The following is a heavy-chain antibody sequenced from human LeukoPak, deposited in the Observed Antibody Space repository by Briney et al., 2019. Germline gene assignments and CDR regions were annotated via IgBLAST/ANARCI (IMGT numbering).Heavy chain of an antibody. V-gene: IGHV4-61*02. CDR3: ARDKASSAGYYYYGMDV. Sequence: PSETLSLTCTVSGGSISSGSYYWSWIRQPAGKGLEWIGRIYTSGSTNYNPSLKSRVTISVGTSKNQFSLKLSSVTAADTAVYYCARDKASSAGYYYYGMDVWGQGTTVTVSS. D-gene: IGHD6-19*01. J-gene: IGHJ6*02. CDR1: GGSISSGSYY. CDR2: IYTSGST.